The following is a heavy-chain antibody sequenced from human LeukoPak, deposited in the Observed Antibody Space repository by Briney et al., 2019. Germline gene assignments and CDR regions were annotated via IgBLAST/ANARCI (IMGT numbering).Heavy chain of an antibody. CDR1: GFTVSSNY. Sequence: GGSLRLSCAASGFTVSSNYMSWVRQAPGKGLEWVSVIYSGGSTYYADSVKGRFTISRDNSKNMLYLQMNSLRAEDTAVYYCARDLGWGATTFGYSDYWGQGTLVTVSS. V-gene: IGHV3-66*01. CDR3: ARDLGWGATTFGYSDY. D-gene: IGHD1-26*01. CDR2: IYSGGST. J-gene: IGHJ4*02.